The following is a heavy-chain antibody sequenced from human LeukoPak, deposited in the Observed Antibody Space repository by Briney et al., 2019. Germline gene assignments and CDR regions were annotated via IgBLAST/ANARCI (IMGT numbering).Heavy chain of an antibody. Sequence: SETLSLTCTVSGGSISSSSYYWGWIRQPPGKGLEWIGSIYYSGSTYYSPSLKSRVTISVDTSKNQFSLKLSPVTAADTAVYYCAPLGVGGSSWFPPGHWGQGTLVTVSS. CDR1: GGSISSSSYY. V-gene: IGHV4-39*07. D-gene: IGHD6-13*01. CDR2: IYYSGST. J-gene: IGHJ4*02. CDR3: APLGVGGSSWFPPGH.